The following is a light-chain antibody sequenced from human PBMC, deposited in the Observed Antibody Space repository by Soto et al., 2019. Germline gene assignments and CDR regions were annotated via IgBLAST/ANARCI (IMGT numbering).Light chain of an antibody. Sequence: EIVMTQSRATLSVCPGERATLSCRASQSVSSNLAWYQQKPVQAPRLLIYGASKRATGFPARLSGSGSGTDFTLTIRSLQSEDFAVYYCQQYNNWPWTFGQGTKVDIK. CDR1: QSVSSN. CDR2: GAS. J-gene: IGKJ1*01. CDR3: QQYNNWPWT. V-gene: IGKV3-15*01.